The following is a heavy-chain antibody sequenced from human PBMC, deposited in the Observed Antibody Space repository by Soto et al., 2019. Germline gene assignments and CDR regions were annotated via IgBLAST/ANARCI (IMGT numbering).Heavy chain of an antibody. V-gene: IGHV3-33*01. CDR3: ARDTFPGIAAAGTSFDY. J-gene: IGHJ4*02. CDR1: GFTFSIYG. D-gene: IGHD6-13*01. CDR2: IWYDGSNK. Sequence: GGSLRLSCAASGFTFSIYGMHWVRHAPGKGLEWVAVIWYDGSNKYYADSVKGRFTISRDNSNNTLYLQMNSLRAEDTAVYYCARDTFPGIAAAGTSFDYWGQGTLVTVSS.